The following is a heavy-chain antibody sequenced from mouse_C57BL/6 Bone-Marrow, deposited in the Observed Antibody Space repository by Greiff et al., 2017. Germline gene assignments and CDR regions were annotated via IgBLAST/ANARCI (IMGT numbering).Heavy chain of an antibody. D-gene: IGHD1-1*01. CDR1: GYTFTSYW. Sequence: QVQLQQPGAELVKPGASVKMSCKASGYTFTSYWITWVKQRPGQGLEWIGDIYPGSGSTNYNEKFKSKATLTVDTSSSTAYMQLSSLTSEDSAVYYCARITTVVATYWYFDVWGTGTTVTVSS. CDR3: ARITTVVATYWYFDV. J-gene: IGHJ1*03. CDR2: IYPGSGST. V-gene: IGHV1-55*01.